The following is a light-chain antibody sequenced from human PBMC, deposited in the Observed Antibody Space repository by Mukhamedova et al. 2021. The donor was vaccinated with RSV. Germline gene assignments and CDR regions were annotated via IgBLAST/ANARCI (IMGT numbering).Light chain of an antibody. V-gene: IGKV3-11*01. Sequence: GERATLSCRASQGVRTFVSWYQQKPGQAPRLLIYEASNRATGIPARFSGSGSGTDFTLTISSLEPEDFAVYYCLQRSNWLTFGQGT. J-gene: IGKJ5*01. CDR2: EAS. CDR3: LQRSNWLT. CDR1: QGVRTF.